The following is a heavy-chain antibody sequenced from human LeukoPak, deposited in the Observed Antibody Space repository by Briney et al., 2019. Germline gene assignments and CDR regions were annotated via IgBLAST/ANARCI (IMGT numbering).Heavy chain of an antibody. CDR3: AREKKHYYDSSGYPDY. V-gene: IGHV1-18*01. Sequence: ASVKVSCKASGYTFTSYGLSWVRQAPGQGLEWMGWISAYNCNTNYAQKLQGRVTMTTDTSTSTAYMELRSLRSDDTAVYYCAREKKHYYDSSGYPDYWGQGTLVTVSS. D-gene: IGHD3-22*01. CDR2: ISAYNCNT. CDR1: GYTFTSYG. J-gene: IGHJ4*02.